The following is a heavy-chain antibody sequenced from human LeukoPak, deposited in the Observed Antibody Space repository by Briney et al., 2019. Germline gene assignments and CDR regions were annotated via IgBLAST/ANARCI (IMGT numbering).Heavy chain of an antibody. CDR1: GFTFTSYG. V-gene: IGHV3-48*01. J-gene: IGHJ6*03. CDR2: ISSSSSTI. CDR3: ARDDYYYYMDV. Sequence: GGSLRLSCAASGFTFTSYGMTWVRQAPGKGLEWVSYISSSSSTIYYADSVKGRFTISRDNAKNSLYLQMNSLRAEDTAVYYCARDDYYYYMDVWGKGTTVTVSS.